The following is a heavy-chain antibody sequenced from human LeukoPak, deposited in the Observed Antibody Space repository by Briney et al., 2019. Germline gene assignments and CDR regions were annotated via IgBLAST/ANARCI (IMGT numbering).Heavy chain of an antibody. CDR3: ASWGIAAAGTINY. CDR2: ISSSSSYI. D-gene: IGHD6-13*01. Sequence: GGSLRLSCAASGFTFSSYSMNWVRQAPGKGLEWVSSISSSSSYIYYADSVKGRFTISRDNAKNSLYLQMNSLRAEDTAVYYCASWGIAAAGTINYWGQGTLVTVSS. V-gene: IGHV3-21*01. J-gene: IGHJ4*02. CDR1: GFTFSSYS.